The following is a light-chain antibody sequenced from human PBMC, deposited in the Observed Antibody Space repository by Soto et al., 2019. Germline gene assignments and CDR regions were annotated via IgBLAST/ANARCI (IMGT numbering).Light chain of an antibody. J-gene: IGKJ2*01. CDR1: QNIGSW. Sequence: DIQMTQSPSTLSASVGDRVTIICRTSQNIGSWLAWYQQKPGNAPKLLIYQASSLESGVPSSFSGSGSGTEFTLTISSLQPDDFATYYCQQYNSYSYTFGQGTKLEIK. CDR2: QAS. V-gene: IGKV1-5*03. CDR3: QQYNSYSYT.